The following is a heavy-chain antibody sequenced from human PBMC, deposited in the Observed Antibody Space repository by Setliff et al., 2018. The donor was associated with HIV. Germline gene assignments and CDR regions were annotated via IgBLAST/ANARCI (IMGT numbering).Heavy chain of an antibody. Sequence: PSETLSLTCTVSGGSINDYYWTWIRQPPGKRLEWIGYISYRGITNYSPSLKSRVSMLVDTSKNQFSLRLSSVTATDTAIYFCARGLRSDNYYFHGMDVWGQGTTVTVSS. CDR1: GGSINDYY. D-gene: IGHD5-12*01. J-gene: IGHJ6*02. CDR2: ISYRGIT. V-gene: IGHV4-59*08. CDR3: ARGLRSDNYYFHGMDV.